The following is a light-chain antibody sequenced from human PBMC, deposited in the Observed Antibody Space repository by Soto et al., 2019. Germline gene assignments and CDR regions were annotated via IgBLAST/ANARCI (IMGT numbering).Light chain of an antibody. Sequence: EIVMTQSPATLSVSPGERATLSCRASQSVSSNLAWYQQKPGQAPRLLIYGASTRATGIPARFSGSGSGTEFTLPNRSLQSEEFAVYYCQQYNNWPQTFGQGTKVEIK. CDR1: QSVSSN. CDR2: GAS. J-gene: IGKJ1*01. V-gene: IGKV3-15*01. CDR3: QQYNNWPQT.